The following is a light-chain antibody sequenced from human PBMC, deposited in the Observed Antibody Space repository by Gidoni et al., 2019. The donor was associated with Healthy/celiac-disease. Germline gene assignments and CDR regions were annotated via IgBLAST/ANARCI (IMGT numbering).Light chain of an antibody. CDR1: SSDVGGYNY. V-gene: IGLV2-14*01. Sequence: QSALTQPASVSGSPGPSITISCTGTSSDVGGYNYVSWYQQHPGKAPKLMIYEVSNRPSGVPDRFSGSKSGNTASLTISGLQAEDEADYYCSSYTSSSLWVFGGGTKLTVL. CDR3: SSYTSSSLWV. CDR2: EVS. J-gene: IGLJ3*02.